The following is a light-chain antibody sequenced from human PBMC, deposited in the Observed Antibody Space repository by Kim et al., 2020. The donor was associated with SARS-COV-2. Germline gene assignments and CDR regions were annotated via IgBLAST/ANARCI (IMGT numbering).Light chain of an antibody. CDR2: YDT. Sequence: SYELTQPPSVSVAPGETASITCCGKKIGGKSVYWYQQKPGQAPILVIYYDTDRPSGIPERFSGSNYGNTATLTISRGEAADEADYYCQVFDTDSDHEVFGGGTQLTV. CDR3: QVFDTDSDHEV. V-gene: IGLV3-21*04. J-gene: IGLJ2*01. CDR1: KIGGKS.